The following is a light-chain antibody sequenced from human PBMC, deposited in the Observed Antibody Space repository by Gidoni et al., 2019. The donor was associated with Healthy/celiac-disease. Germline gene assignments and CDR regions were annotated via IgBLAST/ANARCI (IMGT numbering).Light chain of an antibody. V-gene: IGLV1-47*01. Sequence: QPVLTQPPSASGTPGQMVTISCSGSSSNIGSNSVYWYQQLPGTAPKLLNYRNNQRPPGVPDRFSGSKSGTSASLAISGLRSEDEADYYCAAWDDSLSGRVFGGGTKLTVL. J-gene: IGLJ3*02. CDR1: SSNIGSNS. CDR3: AAWDDSLSGRV. CDR2: RNN.